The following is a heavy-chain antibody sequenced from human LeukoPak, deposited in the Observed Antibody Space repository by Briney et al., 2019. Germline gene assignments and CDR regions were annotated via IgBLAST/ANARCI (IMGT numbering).Heavy chain of an antibody. CDR2: INSDGSST. Sequence: GGSLRLSCAASGFTFSTYSMNWVRQAPGKGLEWVSRINSDGSSTSYADSVKGRFTISRDNAKNTLYLQLNSLRAEDTAVYYCARGGFCSGGSCPVDYYYYMDVWGKGTTVTVSS. J-gene: IGHJ6*03. D-gene: IGHD2-15*01. V-gene: IGHV3-74*01. CDR3: ARGGFCSGGSCPVDYYYYMDV. CDR1: GFTFSTYS.